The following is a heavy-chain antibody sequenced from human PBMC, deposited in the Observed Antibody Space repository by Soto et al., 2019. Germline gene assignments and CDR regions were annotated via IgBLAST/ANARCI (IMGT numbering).Heavy chain of an antibody. CDR1: GGSISSYY. CDR3: ATLIRDGYNYDY. Sequence: PSETLSLTSPVSGGSISSYYWSWIRQPPGKGLEWIGYIYYSGSTNYNPSLKSRVTISVDTSKNQFSLKLSSVTAADTAVYYCATLIRDGYNYDYWGQGTLVTVSS. J-gene: IGHJ4*02. V-gene: IGHV4-59*01. D-gene: IGHD5-12*01. CDR2: IYYSGST.